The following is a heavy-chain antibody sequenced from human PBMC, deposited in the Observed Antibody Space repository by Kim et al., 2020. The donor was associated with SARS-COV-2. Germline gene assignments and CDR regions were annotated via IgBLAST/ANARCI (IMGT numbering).Heavy chain of an antibody. Sequence: SVKVSCKASGGTFSSYAISWVRQAPGQGLEWMGGIIPIFGTANYAQKFQGRVTITADESTSTAYMELSSLRSEDTAVYYCAWGGNDYYYYGMDVWGQGTTVTVSS. CDR3: AWGGNDYYYYGMDV. J-gene: IGHJ6*02. CDR2: IIPIFGTA. V-gene: IGHV1-69*13. CDR1: GGTFSSYA. D-gene: IGHD2-21*01.